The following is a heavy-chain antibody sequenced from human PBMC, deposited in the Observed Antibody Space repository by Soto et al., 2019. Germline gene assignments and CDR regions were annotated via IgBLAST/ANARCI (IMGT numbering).Heavy chain of an antibody. CDR1: GFTFTSSA. CDR2: IAVGSGYT. J-gene: IGHJ4*02. D-gene: IGHD2-8*01. V-gene: IGHV1-58*01. Sequence: QMQLEQSGPEVKKPGTSVKVSCKASGFTFTSSAFQWVRQARGQRVEWIGWIAVGSGYTNYAQRFQDRVTLTRDMSTATTYMELSRLTSEDTAIYYCAADATAWQQMVPSDYWGQGTLVTVSS. CDR3: AADATAWQQMVPSDY.